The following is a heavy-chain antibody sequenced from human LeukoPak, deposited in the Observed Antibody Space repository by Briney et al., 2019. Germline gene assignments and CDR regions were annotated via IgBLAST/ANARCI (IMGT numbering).Heavy chain of an antibody. CDR1: GFTFDDYA. CDR3: ARVKSGYIKPGFDY. D-gene: IGHD5-12*01. Sequence: PGRSLRLSCAASGFTFDDYAMHWVRQAPGKGLEWVSGISRNSGSIGYADSVKGRFTISRDNSKNTLYLQMNSLRAEDTAVYYCARVKSGYIKPGFDYWGQGTLVTVSS. V-gene: IGHV3-9*01. J-gene: IGHJ4*02. CDR2: ISRNSGSI.